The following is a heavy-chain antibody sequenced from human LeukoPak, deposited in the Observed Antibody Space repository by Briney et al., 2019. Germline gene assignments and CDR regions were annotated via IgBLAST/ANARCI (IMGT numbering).Heavy chain of an antibody. CDR1: GFTLSTNA. CDR2: ISGGGAST. J-gene: IGHJ4*02. V-gene: IGHV3-23*01. Sequence: GGSLRLSCLTSGFTLSTNAMSWVRQAPGKGLEWISGISGGGASTYYADSVKGRFTISRDDSRNTLYLQMNSLRGDDMAVYYCAKARIIGVGWAQFDSWGQGSLVTVSS. D-gene: IGHD2-21*01. CDR3: AKARIIGVGWAQFDS.